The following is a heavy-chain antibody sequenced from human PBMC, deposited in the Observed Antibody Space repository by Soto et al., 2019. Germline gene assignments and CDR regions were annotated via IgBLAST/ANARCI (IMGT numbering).Heavy chain of an antibody. CDR3: ARGGAGRPDY. Sequence: EVQLVNSGGGLVQPGGSLRLSCAASGFTFSSYGMNWVRQAPGKGLEWVSYISSGKVTTNYADSVKGRLTISRDNAKSSLYLQLNSLRDDDTAVYYFARGGAGRPDYWGQGTLVIVSS. CDR1: GFTFSSYG. D-gene: IGHD6-13*01. CDR2: ISSGKVTT. J-gene: IGHJ4*02. V-gene: IGHV3-48*02.